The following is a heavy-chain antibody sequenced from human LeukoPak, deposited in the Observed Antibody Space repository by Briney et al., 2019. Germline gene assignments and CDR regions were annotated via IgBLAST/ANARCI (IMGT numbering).Heavy chain of an antibody. CDR2: INPNSGDT. J-gene: IGHJ4*02. V-gene: IGHV1-2*06. Sequence: ASVKVSCKASGYTFTGYYMHWVRQAPGQGLEWMGRINPNSGDTNYAQKFQGRVTMTRDTSISTAYMELSRLRSDDTAVYYCAVPSAYDSSGYLDYWGQGTLVTVSS. CDR3: AVPSAYDSSGYLDY. CDR1: GYTFTGYY. D-gene: IGHD3-22*01.